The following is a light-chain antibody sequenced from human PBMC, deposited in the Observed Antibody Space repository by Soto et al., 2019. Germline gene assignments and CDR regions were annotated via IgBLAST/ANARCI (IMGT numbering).Light chain of an antibody. J-gene: IGKJ1*01. V-gene: IGKV1-5*03. CDR2: KAS. CDR3: QQYNSQRT. CDR1: QYISSW. Sequence: DIQMTQSPSTLSASVGDRVTITCRASQYISSWLAWYQQKPGKAPKLLIYKASSLESGVPSRFSGSGSGTEFTLTISSLQPDDFATYYCQQYNSQRTVGQGTKLQIK.